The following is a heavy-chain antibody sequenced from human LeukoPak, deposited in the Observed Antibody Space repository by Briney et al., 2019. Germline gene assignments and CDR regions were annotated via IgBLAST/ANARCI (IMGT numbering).Heavy chain of an antibody. CDR2: IYYSACT. CDR1: GGSIISSSYY. Sequence: KSSETLSLTCTVSGGSIISSSYYWGWIRQPPGKGLKWIGSIYYSACTYYNPSLKSQVTISVDTSKNQFSLKLSSVTAADTAVYYCARRPYDILTGMNWFDPWGQGTLVTVSS. D-gene: IGHD3-9*01. J-gene: IGHJ5*02. CDR3: ARRPYDILTGMNWFDP. V-gene: IGHV4-39*01.